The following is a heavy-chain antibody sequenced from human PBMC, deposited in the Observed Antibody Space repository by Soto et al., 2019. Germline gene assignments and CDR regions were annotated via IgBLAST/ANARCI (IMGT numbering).Heavy chain of an antibody. D-gene: IGHD3-10*01. J-gene: IGHJ6*02. CDR2: IIPIFGTA. CDR3: ARVLVRGVTTIYYYYGMDV. Sequence: ASVKVSCKASGGTFSSYAISWVRQAPGQGLEWMGGIIPIFGTANYAQKFQGRVTITADESTSTAYMELSSLRSEDTAVYYCARVLVRGVTTIYYYYGMDVWGQGTTVTVSS. V-gene: IGHV1-69*13. CDR1: GGTFSSYA.